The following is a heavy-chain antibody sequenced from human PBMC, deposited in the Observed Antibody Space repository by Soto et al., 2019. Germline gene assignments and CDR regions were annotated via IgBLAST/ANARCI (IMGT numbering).Heavy chain of an antibody. CDR1: GGSFIGYY. D-gene: IGHD6-6*01. Sequence: SETLSLTCAVYGGSFIGYYWSWILQPPGKGLEWIGEINHSGSTNYNPSLKSRVTISVDTSKNQFSLKLSSVTAADTAVYYCARVMRSIASQKRVIDYWGQGTLVTVSS. CDR2: INHSGST. J-gene: IGHJ4*02. V-gene: IGHV4-34*01. CDR3: ARVMRSIASQKRVIDY.